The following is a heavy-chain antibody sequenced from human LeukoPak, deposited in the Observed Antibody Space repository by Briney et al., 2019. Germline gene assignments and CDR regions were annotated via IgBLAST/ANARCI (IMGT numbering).Heavy chain of an antibody. Sequence: ASVEVFCKVSGYTLTELSMHWLRQAPGKGLEWMGGFDPEDGETIYAQKFQGRVTMTEDTSTDTAYMELSSLRSEDTAVYYCATDRITMVQGVIPDFDYWGQGTLVTVSS. D-gene: IGHD3-10*01. V-gene: IGHV1-24*01. CDR3: ATDRITMVQGVIPDFDY. CDR2: FDPEDGET. CDR1: GYTLTELS. J-gene: IGHJ4*02.